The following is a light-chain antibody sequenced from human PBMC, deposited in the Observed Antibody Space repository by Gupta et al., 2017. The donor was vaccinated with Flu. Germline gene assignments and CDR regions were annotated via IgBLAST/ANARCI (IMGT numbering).Light chain of an antibody. V-gene: IGKV1-39*01. Sequence: DIQMTQSPSSLSASVGDTVTITCRASQNINNYLNWYQQKPGKAPKLLIYAASSLQSGVPSRFSGSESGTDFTLTINSLQPEDFATYYCQQSYTTPRTFGQGTKLEIK. J-gene: IGKJ2*01. CDR3: QQSYTTPRT. CDR2: AAS. CDR1: QNINNY.